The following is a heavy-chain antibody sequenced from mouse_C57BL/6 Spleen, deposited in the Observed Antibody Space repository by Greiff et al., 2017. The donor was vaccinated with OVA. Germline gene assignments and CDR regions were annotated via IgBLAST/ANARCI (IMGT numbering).Heavy chain of an antibody. J-gene: IGHJ3*01. V-gene: IGHV1-50*01. CDR2: IDPSDSYT. CDR3: ARDFQGFAY. Sequence: QVQLQQPGAELVKPGASVKLSCKASGYTFTSYWMQWVKQRPGQGLEWIGEIDPSDSYTNYNQKFKGKATLTVDTSSSTAYMQLSSLTSEDSAVYYCARDFQGFAYGGQGTLVTVSS. CDR1: GYTFTSYW.